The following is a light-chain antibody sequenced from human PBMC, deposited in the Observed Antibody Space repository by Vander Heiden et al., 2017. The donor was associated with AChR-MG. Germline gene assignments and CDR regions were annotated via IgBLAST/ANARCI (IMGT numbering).Light chain of an antibody. CDR3: SSYTSSSTLKV. J-gene: IGLJ2*01. V-gene: IGLV2-14*01. CDR1: RSDIGHFNH. Sequence: QSALTQPASVSGSPGPAVAISCTGTRSDIGHFNHFFWYQQHPGNAPKLIIYEVTNRPSGLSDRFSGSKSGNTASLTISRLQVEDEAEYYCSSYTSSSTLKVFGGGTKLTVL. CDR2: EVT.